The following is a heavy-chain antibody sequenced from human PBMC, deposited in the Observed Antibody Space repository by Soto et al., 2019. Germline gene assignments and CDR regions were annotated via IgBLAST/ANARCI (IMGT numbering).Heavy chain of an antibody. Sequence: GGSLRLSCAASGFTFSSYWMHWVRQAPGKGLVWVSRINSDGSSTSYADSVKGRFTISRDNAKNTLYLQMNSLRAEDTAVYYCARGARIAGTNWFDPWGQGTLVTVSS. J-gene: IGHJ5*02. CDR1: GFTFSSYW. D-gene: IGHD6-13*01. CDR3: ARGARIAGTNWFDP. CDR2: INSDGSST. V-gene: IGHV3-74*01.